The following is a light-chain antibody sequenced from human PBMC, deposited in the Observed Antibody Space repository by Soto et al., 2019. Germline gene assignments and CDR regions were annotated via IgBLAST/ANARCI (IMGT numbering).Light chain of an antibody. CDR3: QQYNDWPPIT. J-gene: IGKJ3*01. CDR2: GAS. CDR1: QSGSSD. V-gene: IGKV3-15*01. Sequence: EVVMTQSPATLSLSPGERATLSCRASQSGSSDLAWYQQKPCQAPRLLIYGASTRATDIPARFSGGGSGTEFTLTISNLQSEDFGIYYCQQYNDWPPITFGPGTKVDIK.